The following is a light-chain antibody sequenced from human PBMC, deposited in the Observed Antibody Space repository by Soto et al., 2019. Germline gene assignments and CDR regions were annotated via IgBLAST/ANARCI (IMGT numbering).Light chain of an antibody. Sequence: DIQMTQSPTSLSASVGDRVTITCRASQGIRNFVAWYQQKPGKAPTLLIYAASTLQSGVPSRFSGSGSGTDFTLTINSLQPEDVATYSCQKYRSVPVFGPGTKVEIK. CDR1: QGIRNF. J-gene: IGKJ3*01. CDR3: QKYRSVPV. V-gene: IGKV1-27*01. CDR2: AAS.